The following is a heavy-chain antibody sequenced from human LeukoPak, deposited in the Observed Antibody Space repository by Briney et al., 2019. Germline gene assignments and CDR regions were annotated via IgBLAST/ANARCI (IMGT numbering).Heavy chain of an antibody. J-gene: IGHJ4*02. CDR1: GYSTSSGYY. V-gene: IGHV4-38-2*02. CDR2: IYHSGST. D-gene: IGHD3-22*01. CDR3: ARSPEAYDSCGCDY. Sequence: SETLSLTCTVSGYSTSSGYYWGWIRQPPGKGLEWIGTIYHSGSTYYNPSLKSRVTISVDTSKNQFSLKLSSVTAADTAVYYCARSPEAYDSCGCDYWGQGALVTVSS.